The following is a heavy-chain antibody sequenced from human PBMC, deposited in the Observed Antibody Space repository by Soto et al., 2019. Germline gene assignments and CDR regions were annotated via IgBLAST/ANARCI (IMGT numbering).Heavy chain of an antibody. J-gene: IGHJ5*02. D-gene: IGHD1-26*01. CDR3: AIVRASDGAHNGCDP. CDR2: IVPVLGTT. V-gene: IGHV1-69*08. Sequence: QVQLVQSGAEVKKPGSSVRVSCKASGGTLSTYTVSWVRQAPGQGLVWMGRIVPVLGTTHYAQIFRGRVTFTADLATRTSFMALSSLPSEDTAVYYCAIVRASDGAHNGCDPWCQGTLVTVSS. CDR1: GGTLSTYT.